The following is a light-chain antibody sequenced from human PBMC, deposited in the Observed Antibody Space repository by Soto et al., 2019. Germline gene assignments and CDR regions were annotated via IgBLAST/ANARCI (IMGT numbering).Light chain of an antibody. J-gene: IGLJ1*01. Sequence: QSALTQPPSVSGSPGQSVTISCTGTSSDLASYNRVSWYQRPPGTGPKLMIYEVNKRPSGVPDRFSGSKSGNTASLTVSGLQAEDEADYYCSSYAGSSNVFGTGTKLTVL. CDR3: SSYAGSSNV. CDR1: SSDLASYNR. CDR2: EVN. V-gene: IGLV2-18*02.